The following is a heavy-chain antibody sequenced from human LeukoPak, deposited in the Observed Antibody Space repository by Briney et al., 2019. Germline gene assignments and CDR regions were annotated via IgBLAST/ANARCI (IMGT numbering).Heavy chain of an antibody. CDR3: AKQSVAGNVYYFDY. CDR2: IKSKSDGGTT. J-gene: IGHJ4*02. D-gene: IGHD6-19*01. V-gene: IGHV3-15*05. CDR1: GFTFSNAW. Sequence: GGSRRLSCAASGFTFSNAWMSWVRQPPGKGLEWVGRIKSKSDGGTTDYAAPVKGRFTISRDDSKNTLYLQMNSLRAEDTAVYYCAKQSVAGNVYYFDYWGQGTLVTVSS.